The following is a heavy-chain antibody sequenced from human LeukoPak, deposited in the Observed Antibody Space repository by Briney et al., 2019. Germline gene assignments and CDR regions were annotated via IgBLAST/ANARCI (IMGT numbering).Heavy chain of an antibody. V-gene: IGHV4-38-2*02. CDR3: ARGLRVAAAEGNYFDY. CDR2: IYHSGST. CDR1: GYSISSGYY. D-gene: IGHD6-13*01. J-gene: IGHJ4*02. Sequence: SETLSLTCTVSGYSISSGYYWGWIRQPPGKGLEWIGSIYHSGSTYYNPSLKSRVTISVDTSKNQFSLKLSSVTAADTAVYYCARGLRVAAAEGNYFDYWGQGTLVTVSS.